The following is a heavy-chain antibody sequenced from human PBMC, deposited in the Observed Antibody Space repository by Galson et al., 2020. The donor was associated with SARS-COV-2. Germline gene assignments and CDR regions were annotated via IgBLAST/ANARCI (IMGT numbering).Heavy chain of an antibody. CDR2: INPGRRT. V-gene: IGHV4-34*01. CDR1: GGTFIGYY. CDR3: ARNHLKEAGVLGFDY. D-gene: IGHD2-8*01. Sequence: SETLSLTCDVSGGTFIGYYWTWIRQPPGKGLEWIGDINPGRRTTYKMSLRSRVTISADTSKNQFSLTLRSVTAADTAVYYCARNHLKEAGVLGFDYWGQGSLVPVAS. J-gene: IGHJ4*02.